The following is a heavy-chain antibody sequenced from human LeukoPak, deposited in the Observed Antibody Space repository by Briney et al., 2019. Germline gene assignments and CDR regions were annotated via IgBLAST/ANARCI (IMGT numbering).Heavy chain of an antibody. CDR2: INPNSGGT. CDR1: GYTFTVYY. D-gene: IGHD6-13*01. CDR3: ARDRRAGRSQVDY. J-gene: IGHJ4*02. V-gene: IGHV1-2*02. Sequence: ASVTVSYRASGYTFTVYYMHWVRQAPGQGLEWMGWINPNSGGTNYAQKFQGRVTMTRATSISTAYMELSRLRSDDTAVYYCARDRRAGRSQVDYWGQGTLVTVSS.